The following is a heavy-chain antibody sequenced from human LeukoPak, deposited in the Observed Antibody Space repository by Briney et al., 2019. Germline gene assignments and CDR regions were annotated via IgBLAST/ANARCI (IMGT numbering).Heavy chain of an antibody. CDR1: GGSISSGGYS. CDR3: ARFGVIGTSVYNWFDP. J-gene: IGHJ5*02. V-gene: IGHV4-30-2*02. Sequence: SETLSLTCAVSGGSISSGGYSWSWIRQPPGKGLEWIGYIYHSGSTYYNPSLKSRVTISIDESKTQFSLRLNSVTAADTAVYYCARFGVIGTSVYNWFDPWGQGTRVTVSS. CDR2: IYHSGST. D-gene: IGHD1-7*01.